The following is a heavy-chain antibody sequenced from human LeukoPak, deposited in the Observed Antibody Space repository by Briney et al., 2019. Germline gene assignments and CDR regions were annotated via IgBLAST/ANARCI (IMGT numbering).Heavy chain of an antibody. CDR2: IYTSGST. V-gene: IGHV4-4*09. CDR1: GGSISSYY. J-gene: IGHJ4*02. Sequence: SETLSLTCTVFGGSISSYYWSWIRQPPGKGLEWIGYIYTSGSTNYNPSLKSRVTMSVDTSKNQFSLKLSSVTAADTAVYYCARDLGSSGWGSDYWGQGTLVTVSS. CDR3: ARDLGSSGWGSDY. D-gene: IGHD6-19*01.